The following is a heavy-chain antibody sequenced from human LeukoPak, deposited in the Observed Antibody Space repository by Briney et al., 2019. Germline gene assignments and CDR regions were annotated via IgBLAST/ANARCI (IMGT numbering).Heavy chain of an antibody. CDR1: GGSITSDNYS. D-gene: IGHD3-3*01. CDR2: IYYSGNT. V-gene: IGHV4-61*01. Sequence: SETLSLTCAVSGGSITSDNYSWSWVRQPPGKGLEWIGYIYYSGNTNYNPSLKSRLTMSADRSRNQFSLNLNSVTAADTAVYYCARINWNYFDYWGQGILVTVAS. J-gene: IGHJ4*02. CDR3: ARINWNYFDY.